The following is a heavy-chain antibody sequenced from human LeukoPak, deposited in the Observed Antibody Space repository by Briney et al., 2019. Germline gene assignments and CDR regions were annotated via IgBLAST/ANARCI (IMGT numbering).Heavy chain of an antibody. Sequence: SETLSLTCAVYGGSFSNYYWSWIRQPPGKGLEWIGYIYYSGSTNYNPSLKSRVTISVDTSKNQFSLKLSSVTAADTAVYYCARGGYCSSTSCYRAPFLDVWGKGTTVTVSS. CDR3: ARGGYCSSTSCYRAPFLDV. CDR1: GGSFSNYY. CDR2: IYYSGST. J-gene: IGHJ6*04. D-gene: IGHD2-2*02. V-gene: IGHV4-59*01.